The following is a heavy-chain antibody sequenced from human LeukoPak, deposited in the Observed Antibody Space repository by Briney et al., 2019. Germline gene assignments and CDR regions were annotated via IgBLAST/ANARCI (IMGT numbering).Heavy chain of an antibody. CDR2: IYHSGST. V-gene: IGHV4-4*02. Sequence: SGTLSLTCAVSSGSISSNNWWSWVRQPPGKGLEWIGEIYHSGSTNYNPSLKSRVTISVDTSKNQFSLKLSSVTAADTAVYYCARVVRMWLLPSYYFDYWGQGTLVTVSS. D-gene: IGHD3-22*01. J-gene: IGHJ4*02. CDR1: SGSISSNNW. CDR3: ARVVRMWLLPSYYFDY.